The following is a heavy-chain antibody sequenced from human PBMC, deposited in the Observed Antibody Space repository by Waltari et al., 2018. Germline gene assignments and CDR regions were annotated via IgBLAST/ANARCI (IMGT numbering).Heavy chain of an antibody. V-gene: IGHV1-69*05. CDR1: GGTFSSYA. D-gene: IGHD2-21*01. CDR2: IIPIFGTA. Sequence: QVQLVQSGAEVKKPGSSVKVSCKASGGTFSSYAISWVRQAPGQGLEWMGGIIPIFGTANYARKVQGRVTITTDESTSTAYMERSSLRSEDTAVYYCARAYCGGDCYYDYYYYGMDVWGQGTTVTVSS. CDR3: ARAYCGGDCYYDYYYYGMDV. J-gene: IGHJ6*02.